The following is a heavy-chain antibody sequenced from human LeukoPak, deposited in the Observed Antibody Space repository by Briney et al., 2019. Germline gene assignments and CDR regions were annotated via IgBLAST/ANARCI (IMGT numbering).Heavy chain of an antibody. Sequence: GESLKISFKGSGYSFTSSWIGWVRPMPGKSLEWMGIIYPGDSDTRYSPSFQGQVTISADKSISTAYLQWSSLKASDTAMYYCAIYSDTYYFDHWGQGTLVTVSS. J-gene: IGHJ4*02. V-gene: IGHV5-51*01. CDR3: AIYSDTYYFDH. CDR2: IYPGDSDT. CDR1: GYSFTSSW. D-gene: IGHD1-26*01.